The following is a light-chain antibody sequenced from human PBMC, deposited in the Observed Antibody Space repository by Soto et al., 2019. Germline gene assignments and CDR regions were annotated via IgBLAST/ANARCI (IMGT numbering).Light chain of an antibody. V-gene: IGKV3-20*01. CDR1: QSVGSSY. CDR2: GAS. Sequence: VLTQSPGTLSLSPGERATLSCRASQSVGSSYLAWYQLKRGQAPRLLIYGASSRATGIPHRVSGSGSGTDFTLTISRLEPEDFAVYYCLHYGTSLYTFGQGTKLEIK. J-gene: IGKJ2*01. CDR3: LHYGTSLYT.